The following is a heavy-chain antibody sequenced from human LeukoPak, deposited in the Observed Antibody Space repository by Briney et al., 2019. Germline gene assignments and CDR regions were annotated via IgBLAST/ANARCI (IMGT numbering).Heavy chain of an antibody. J-gene: IGHJ4*02. CDR3: AKESGALGAPLYDY. CDR1: GFIFRNYA. V-gene: IGHV3-23*01. CDR2: ISDNGGGR. Sequence: GGSLRLSCGASGFIFRNYAMSWVRQAPGEGLEWVSGISDNGGGRYYADSVKGRFTISRDDSKNMLYLQMNSLRAEDTAVYYCAKESGALGAPLYDYWGRGILVTASS. D-gene: IGHD4/OR15-4a*01.